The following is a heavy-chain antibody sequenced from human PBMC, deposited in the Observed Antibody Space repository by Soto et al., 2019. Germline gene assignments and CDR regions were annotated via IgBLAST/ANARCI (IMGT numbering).Heavy chain of an antibody. J-gene: IGHJ5*02. CDR2: VYYSGSS. CDR1: GDSISGGASF. V-gene: IGHV4-31*03. CDR3: ATLSGTSSTCYFPGWFDP. D-gene: IGHD2-2*01. Sequence: QVQLQESGPGLVKPSETLSLTCTVSGDSISGGASFWSWIRQPPGKGLEWIANVYYSGSSYYNPSLKSRLTISVNTTKNQFSLQLTSMTAADTAVYYCATLSGTSSTCYFPGWFDPWGQGTLVTVSS.